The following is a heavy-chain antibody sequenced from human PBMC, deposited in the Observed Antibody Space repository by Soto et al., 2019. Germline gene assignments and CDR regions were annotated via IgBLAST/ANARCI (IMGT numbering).Heavy chain of an antibody. CDR3: ASGAFCYYGSGSYIDD. J-gene: IGHJ4*02. CDR1: GFTFSNYW. D-gene: IGHD3-10*01. V-gene: IGHV3-74*03. Sequence: EVHLVETRGGLVQPGGSLRLSCAASGFTFSNYWMHWVRQAPVKGLVWVSRLKSDGSSTAYADSVKGRCTISVDNAKTSLYLQINSRRAEDTAVYYCASGAFCYYGSGSYIDDWGQGPLVTV. CDR2: LKSDGSST.